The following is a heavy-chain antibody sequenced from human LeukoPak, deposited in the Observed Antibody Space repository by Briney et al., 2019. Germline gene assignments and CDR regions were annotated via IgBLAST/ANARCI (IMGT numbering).Heavy chain of an antibody. Sequence: SETLSLTCTVSGGSVNSGSYYWNWIRQPPGKGLEWIGYIYYSGSTNYNPSLKSRVTISVDTSKNQFSLKLSSVTAADTAVYYCARERGVAAAGNGWFDPWGQGTLVTVSS. CDR1: GGSVNSGSYY. CDR3: ARERGVAAAGNGWFDP. J-gene: IGHJ5*02. CDR2: IYYSGST. V-gene: IGHV4-61*01. D-gene: IGHD6-13*01.